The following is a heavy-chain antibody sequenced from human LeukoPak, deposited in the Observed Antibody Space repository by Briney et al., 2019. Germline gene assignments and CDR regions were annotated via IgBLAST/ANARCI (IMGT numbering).Heavy chain of an antibody. CDR2: IYSGGRT. CDR1: GFTFSSYG. D-gene: IGHD3-22*01. V-gene: IGHV3-66*01. J-gene: IGHJ4*02. Sequence: GGSLRLSCAASGFTFSSYGMSWVRQAPGKGLEWVSVIYSGGRTYYADSVRGRFTISRDNSKNTLYLQMNSLRAEDTAVYYCARESNSGYYLSYWGQGTLVTVSS. CDR3: ARESNSGYYLSY.